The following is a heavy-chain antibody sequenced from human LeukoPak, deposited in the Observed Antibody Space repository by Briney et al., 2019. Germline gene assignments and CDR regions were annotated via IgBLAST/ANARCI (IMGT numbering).Heavy chain of an antibody. CDR1: GFTFSSYA. Sequence: PGGSLRLSCAASGFTFSSYAMSWVRQAPGKGLEWVSAISGSGGSTYYADSVKGRFTISRDNSKNTLYLQMNSLRAEDTAVYYCAKDGARDVLLWFGELLSYWGQGTLVTVSS. CDR2: ISGSGGST. CDR3: AKDGARDVLLWFGELLSY. D-gene: IGHD3-10*01. J-gene: IGHJ4*02. V-gene: IGHV3-23*01.